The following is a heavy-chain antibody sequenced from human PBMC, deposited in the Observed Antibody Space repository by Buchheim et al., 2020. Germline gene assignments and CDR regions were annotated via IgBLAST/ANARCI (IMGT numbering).Heavy chain of an antibody. Sequence: VQLVESGGHLVQPGGSLRLSCVVSGLTFIESSMGWVRQAPGKGLEWVANIKRDGSRTDYAGSLRGRFTISIDKAKNSQYLQMDSLRGDDTGVYYCTTDGKWGQGIL. CDR2: IKRDGSRT. CDR3: TTDGK. J-gene: IGHJ4*02. CDR1: GLTFIESS. V-gene: IGHV3-7*01.